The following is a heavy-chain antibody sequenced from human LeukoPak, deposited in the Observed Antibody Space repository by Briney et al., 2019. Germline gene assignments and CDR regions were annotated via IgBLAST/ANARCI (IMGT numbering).Heavy chain of an antibody. CDR1: GFTFDNYE. CDR2: IGSNGRST. V-gene: IGHV3-64D*06. Sequence: SGGSLRLSCSASGFTFDNYEMHWVRQAPGKGLEYVSGIGSNGRSTYNADFVKGRFTISRDNSKNTLFLQLTSLRAEDTAVYYCVNQISGWVYWDQGTLVTVSS. J-gene: IGHJ4*02. CDR3: VNQISGWVY. D-gene: IGHD6-19*01.